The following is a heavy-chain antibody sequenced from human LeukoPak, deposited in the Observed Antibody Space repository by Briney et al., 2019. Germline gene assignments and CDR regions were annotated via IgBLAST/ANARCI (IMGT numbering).Heavy chain of an antibody. D-gene: IGHD3-16*01. Sequence: GAPVKVSCKASGYTFISYGINWVRQAPGQGLEWMAYISPHKDRSHYAQNFQGRVAMTTDTSTTTAYMELSSLRSDDTAIYYCARVRGAGYMDVWGNGTTVIISS. V-gene: IGHV1-18*04. CDR2: ISPHKDRS. J-gene: IGHJ6*03. CDR3: ARVRGAGYMDV. CDR1: GYTFISYG.